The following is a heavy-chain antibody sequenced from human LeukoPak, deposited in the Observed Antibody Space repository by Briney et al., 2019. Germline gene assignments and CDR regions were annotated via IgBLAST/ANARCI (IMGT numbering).Heavy chain of an antibody. V-gene: IGHV4-59*08. Sequence: SETLSLTCSVSGGSISRYYWSWIRRPPGKGLEWIGYIFHSGSTKYNPSLKSRVTISLDTSNQQFSLKLTFVTATDTAVYFCARHEGHCTGGNCYSNAFDVWGQGTMVTVSS. CDR2: IFHSGST. D-gene: IGHD2-15*01. CDR3: ARHEGHCTGGNCYSNAFDV. CDR1: GGSISRYY. J-gene: IGHJ3*01.